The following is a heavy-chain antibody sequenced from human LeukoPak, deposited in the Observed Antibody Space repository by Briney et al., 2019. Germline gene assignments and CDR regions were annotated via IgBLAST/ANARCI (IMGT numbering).Heavy chain of an antibody. V-gene: IGHV3-7*01. Sequence: PGASLRLSCAASGFIFSNNWMTWVRQASGRGLEWVANIKEDGSEKHYVEFVKGRFTISRDHAKNSMYLQMNSLRADDTAVYYCARLLSGSYWSLGHYFDYWGQGALVTVSS. CDR2: IKEDGSEK. J-gene: IGHJ4*02. D-gene: IGHD1-26*01. CDR1: GFIFSNNW. CDR3: ARLLSGSYWSLGHYFDY.